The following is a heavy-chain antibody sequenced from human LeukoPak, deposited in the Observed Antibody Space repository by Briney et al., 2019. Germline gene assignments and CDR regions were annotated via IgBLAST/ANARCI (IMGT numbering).Heavy chain of an antibody. CDR1: GITVSKYG. J-gene: IGHJ6*02. CDR2: IHSDGSTT. Sequence: PGGSLRLSCAVSGITVSKYGMHWVRQVPGKGLVWVSRIHSDGSTTDYADSVKGRFTITRDSAKNTLYLEMNSLRVEDTAVYYCTRDANHYGGMDVWGQGTTVTVSS. V-gene: IGHV3-74*01. CDR3: TRDANHYGGMDV.